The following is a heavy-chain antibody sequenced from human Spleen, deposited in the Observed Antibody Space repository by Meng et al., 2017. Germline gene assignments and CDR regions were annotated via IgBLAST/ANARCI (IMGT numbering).Heavy chain of an antibody. J-gene: IGHJ4*02. D-gene: IGHD2-2*01. CDR3: AREEQQLLGKGGFDF. V-gene: IGHV4-39*02. CDR2: MYYSGTT. CDR1: GDSITRSSDY. Sequence: HLQPQESGPGLVKPSETLSLTCTVSGDSITRSSDYWGWIRQPPGKGLEWIGSMYYSGTTYYNPSLKSRVTISVDTSKNQFSLQLSSVTPEDTAVYYCAREEQQLLGKGGFDFWGQGTLVTVSS.